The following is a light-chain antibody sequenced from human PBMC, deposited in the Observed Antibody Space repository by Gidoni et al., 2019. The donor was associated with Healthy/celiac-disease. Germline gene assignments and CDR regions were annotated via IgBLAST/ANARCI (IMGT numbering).Light chain of an antibody. V-gene: IGKV1-13*02. CDR1: QGISST. Sequence: AIQLTPSPSSLSASVRDRVTITGRPSQGISSTLGWYQQKPGNAPKLLIYDASSLESGVRSRCSGSGSGTDFTLTISSLQPEDFATYYCQQFNSYHVMYTFGQGTKLEIK. CDR3: QQFNSYHVMYT. CDR2: DAS. J-gene: IGKJ2*01.